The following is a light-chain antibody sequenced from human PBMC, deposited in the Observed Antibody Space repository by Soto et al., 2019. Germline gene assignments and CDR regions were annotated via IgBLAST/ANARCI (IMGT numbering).Light chain of an antibody. J-gene: IGLJ3*02. CDR3: AAWDDSLNGLV. Sequence: QSVLTQPPSASGTPGQRVTISCSGSSSNIGSNYVNWYQHFPGTAPKFLIYSNNQRPSGVPDRFSGSKSGTSASLAISGLQSEDEADYYCAAWDDSLNGLVFGGGTKLTFL. CDR1: SSNIGSNY. CDR2: SNN. V-gene: IGLV1-44*01.